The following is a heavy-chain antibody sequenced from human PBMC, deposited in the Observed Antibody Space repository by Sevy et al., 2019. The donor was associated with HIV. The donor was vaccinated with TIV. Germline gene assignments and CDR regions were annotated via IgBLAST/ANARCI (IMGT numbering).Heavy chain of an antibody. D-gene: IGHD2-2*01. Sequence: SETLSLTCAVSGGSISGYYWSWIRQPPGKGLDFTGWIHYRGNTNYNPSLSGRVSMSVDTSRNQFSLKLFSLTAADTAIYYCARHGSQLSSPLDLWGQGTLVTVSS. CDR2: IHYRGNT. CDR3: ARHGSQLSSPLDL. J-gene: IGHJ4*02. V-gene: IGHV4-59*08. CDR1: GGSISGYY.